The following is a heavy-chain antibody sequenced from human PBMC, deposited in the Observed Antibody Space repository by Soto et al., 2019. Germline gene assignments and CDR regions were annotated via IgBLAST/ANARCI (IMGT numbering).Heavy chain of an antibody. CDR2: INHSGST. CDR1: GGSFSGYY. D-gene: IGHD3-10*01. V-gene: IGHV4-34*01. CDR3: ARARYYYGAGSYYYYGMDG. Sequence: SETLSLTCAVYGGSFSGYYWSWIRQPPGKGQEWTGEINHSGSTNYNPSLKSRVTISVDTSKNQFSLKLSSVTAADTAVYYCARARYYYGAGSYYYYGMDGWGQGTTVSVSS. J-gene: IGHJ6*02.